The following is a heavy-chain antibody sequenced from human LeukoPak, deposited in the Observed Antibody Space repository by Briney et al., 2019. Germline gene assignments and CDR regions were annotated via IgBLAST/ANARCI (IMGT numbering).Heavy chain of an antibody. J-gene: IGHJ4*02. D-gene: IGHD2-2*01. Sequence: GSSVKVSCKASGGTFSSYAISWVRQAPGQGLEWMGGIIPIFGTANYAQKFQGRVTITADESTSTAYMELSSLRFEDTAVYYCARESAYGRVPATDDDYWGQGTLVTVSS. CDR3: ARESAYGRVPATDDDY. V-gene: IGHV1-69*01. CDR2: IIPIFGTA. CDR1: GGTFSSYA.